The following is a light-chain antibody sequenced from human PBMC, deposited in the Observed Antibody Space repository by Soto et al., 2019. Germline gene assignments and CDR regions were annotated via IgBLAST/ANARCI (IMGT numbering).Light chain of an antibody. CDR2: DAS. CDR1: QSISGW. Sequence: DIQITQSPSTLSASVGDGVTITCRASQSISGWLAWYQQKPGKAPKLMIYDASSLESGVPSRFSGSGSGTEFTLTSSSLQPDDFATYYCQQYNTYRTFGQGTKVDTK. V-gene: IGKV1-5*01. J-gene: IGKJ1*01. CDR3: QQYNTYRT.